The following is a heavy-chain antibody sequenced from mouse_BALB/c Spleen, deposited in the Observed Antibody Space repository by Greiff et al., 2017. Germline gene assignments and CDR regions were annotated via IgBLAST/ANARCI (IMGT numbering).Heavy chain of an antibody. D-gene: IGHD1-2*01. CDR1: GFTFSSYG. J-gene: IGHJ2*01. V-gene: IGHV5-6-3*01. Sequence: EVKLEESGGGLVQPGGSLKLSCAASGFTFSSYGMSWVRQTPDKRLELVATINSNGGSTYYPDSVKGRFTISRDNAKNTLYLQMSSLKSEDTAMYYCAREHYGYLFDYWGQGTTLTVSS. CDR2: INSNGGST. CDR3: AREHYGYLFDY.